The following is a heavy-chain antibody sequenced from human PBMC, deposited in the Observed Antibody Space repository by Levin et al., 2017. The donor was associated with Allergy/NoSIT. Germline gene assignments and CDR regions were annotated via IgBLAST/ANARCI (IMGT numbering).Heavy chain of an antibody. V-gene: IGHV5-51*01. CDR2: IYPGDSDT. J-gene: IGHJ6*02. Sequence: GESLKISCKGSGYSFTSYWIGWVRQMPGKGLEWMGIIYPGDSDTRYSPSFQGQVTISADKSISTAYLQWSSLKASDTAMYYCARRRHTAVRGVLQQDGMDVWGQGTTVTVSS. CDR3: ARRRHTAVRGVLQQDGMDV. D-gene: IGHD3-10*02. CDR1: GYSFTSYW.